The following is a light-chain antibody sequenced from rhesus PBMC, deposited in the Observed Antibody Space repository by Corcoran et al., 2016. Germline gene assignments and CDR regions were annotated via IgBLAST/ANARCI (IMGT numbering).Light chain of an antibody. V-gene: IGKV1-33*02. J-gene: IGKJ3*01. Sequence: DIQMSQSPSSLSASVGDKVTITCRASQGISNALAWYQQKPGKAPKPLIYAASSLESGVPSRFSGRRSGTDFTLTISSLQYEDFATYYCQQYNSSPFTFGPGTKLDIK. CDR3: QQYNSSPFT. CDR2: AAS. CDR1: QGISNA.